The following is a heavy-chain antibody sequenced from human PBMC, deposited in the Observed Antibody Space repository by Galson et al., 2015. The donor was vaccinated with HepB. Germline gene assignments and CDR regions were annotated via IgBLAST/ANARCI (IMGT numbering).Heavy chain of an antibody. Sequence: SVKVSCKASGYTFFTNYIHWVRQAPGQGLEWMGIINPSGGPTSYAQQFQGRVTMTRDTSTSTVFMELSRLRSEDTAVYYCARGIVGATYYYYGMDVWGQGTTVTVSS. D-gene: IGHD1-26*01. CDR3: ARGIVGATYYYYGMDV. CDR1: GYTFFTNY. CDR2: INPSGGPT. J-gene: IGHJ6*02. V-gene: IGHV1-46*01.